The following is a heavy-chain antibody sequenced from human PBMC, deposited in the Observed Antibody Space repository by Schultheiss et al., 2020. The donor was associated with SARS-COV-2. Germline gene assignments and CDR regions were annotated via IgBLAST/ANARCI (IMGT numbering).Heavy chain of an antibody. CDR3: ARTFLSPEGGYYYGMDV. D-gene: IGHD1-14*01. CDR1: GGSVSSGSFY. CDR2: IHHSGST. Sequence: SQTLSLTCTVSGGSVSSGSFYWSWIRQPPGKGLEWIGYIHHSGSTNYNPSLKSRVTISVDTSKNQFSLKLSSVTAADTAVYYCARTFLSPEGGYYYGMDVWGQGTTVTVSS. V-gene: IGHV4-61*01. J-gene: IGHJ6*02.